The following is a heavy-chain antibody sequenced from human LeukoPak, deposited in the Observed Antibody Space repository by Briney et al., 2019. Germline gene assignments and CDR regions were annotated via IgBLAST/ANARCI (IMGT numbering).Heavy chain of an antibody. CDR1: GFTFSSYD. Sequence: GGSLRLSCAASGFTFSSYDMHWVRQATGKGLEWVSAIGTAGDTYYPGSVKGRFTISRENAKNSLYLQMNSLRAGDTAVYYCARGHSSGWYGLHFDYWGQGTLVTVSS. D-gene: IGHD6-19*01. V-gene: IGHV3-13*01. J-gene: IGHJ4*02. CDR3: ARGHSSGWYGLHFDY. CDR2: IGTAGDT.